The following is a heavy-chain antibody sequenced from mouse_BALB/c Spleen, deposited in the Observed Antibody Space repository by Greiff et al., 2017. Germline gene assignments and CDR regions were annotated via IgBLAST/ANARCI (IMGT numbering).Heavy chain of an antibody. D-gene: IGHD1-1*01. CDR1: GFTFSSYA. CDR3: ARNGYGSSYWYFDV. CDR2: ISSGGSYT. V-gene: IGHV5-9-4*01. Sequence: EVMLVESGGGLVKPGGSLKLSCAASGFTFSSYAMSWVRQSPEKRLEWVAEISSGGSYTYYPDTVTGRFTISRDNAKNTLYLEMSSLRSEDTAMYYCARNGYGSSYWYFDVWGAGTTVTVSS. J-gene: IGHJ1*01.